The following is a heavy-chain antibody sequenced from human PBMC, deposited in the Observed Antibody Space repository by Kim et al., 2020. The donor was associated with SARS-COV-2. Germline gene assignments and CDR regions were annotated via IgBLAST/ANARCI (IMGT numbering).Heavy chain of an antibody. D-gene: IGHD3-9*01. CDR2: INSDGSST. V-gene: IGHV3-74*01. CDR1: GFTFSSYW. J-gene: IGHJ4*02. CDR3: AGDFNYDILTGYPN. Sequence: GGSLRLSCAASGFTFSSYWMHWVRQAPGKGLVWVSRINSDGSSTSYADSVKGRFTISRDNAKNTLYLQMNSLRAEDTAVYYCAGDFNYDILTGYPNWGQGTLVTVSS.